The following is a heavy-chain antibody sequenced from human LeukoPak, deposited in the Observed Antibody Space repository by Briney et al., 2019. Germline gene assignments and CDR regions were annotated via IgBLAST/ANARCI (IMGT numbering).Heavy chain of an antibody. D-gene: IGHD3-3*01. Sequence: SVTVSCKASGGTFNNFAISWVRQAPGQGLEWVGGIIPMSGTANYAQKFQGRVTITADESTSTAYMELSSLRSEDTAIYYCASPVKYYDTWSGYPPFDYWGQGTLVTVSS. CDR1: GGTFNNFA. J-gene: IGHJ4*02. CDR3: ASPVKYYDTWSGYPPFDY. V-gene: IGHV1-69*13. CDR2: IIPMSGTA.